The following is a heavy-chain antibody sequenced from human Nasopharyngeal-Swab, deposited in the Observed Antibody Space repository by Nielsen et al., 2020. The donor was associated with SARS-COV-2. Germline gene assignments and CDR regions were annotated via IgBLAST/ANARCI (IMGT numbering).Heavy chain of an antibody. Sequence: GGSLRLSCTASGFTFGDYAMSWVRQAPGKGLEWVGFIRSKAYGGTTEYAASAKGRFTISRDDSKSIAYLQMNSLKTEDTAVYYCTRAEFQLRPDAFDIWGQGTMVTVSS. CDR3: TRAEFQLRPDAFDI. CDR1: GFTFGDYA. V-gene: IGHV3-49*04. J-gene: IGHJ3*02. CDR2: IRSKAYGGTT. D-gene: IGHD1-26*01.